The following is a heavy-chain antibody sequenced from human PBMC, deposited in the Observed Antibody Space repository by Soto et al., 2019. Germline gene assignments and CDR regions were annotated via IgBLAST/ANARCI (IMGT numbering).Heavy chain of an antibody. J-gene: IGHJ6*03. D-gene: IGHD3-10*01. Sequence: GGSLRLSCAASGFTFDDYAMHWVRQAPGKGLERGSGISWNSGSIGYADSVKGRFTISRDNAKNSLYLQMNSLRAEDTAFYYCAKDITHDGSGKYYYVDVWGKGTTVTVSS. CDR1: GFTFDDYA. CDR2: ISWNSGSI. CDR3: AKDITHDGSGKYYYVDV. V-gene: IGHV3-9*01.